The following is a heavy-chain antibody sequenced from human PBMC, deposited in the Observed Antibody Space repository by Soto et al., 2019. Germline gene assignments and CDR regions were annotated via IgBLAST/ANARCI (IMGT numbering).Heavy chain of an antibody. CDR3: ARDPREGY. V-gene: IGHV3-7*04. CDR1: GFTFSNFN. J-gene: IGHJ4*02. Sequence: EVQLVESGGGMVQPGGSLRLSCAASGFTFSNFNMNWVRQAPGKGLEWVANIEQDESVKFYVDSVRGRFTISRDNAKNSLYLQMNSLRADDTAVYYCARDPREGYWGQGTLVTVSS. CDR2: IEQDESVK.